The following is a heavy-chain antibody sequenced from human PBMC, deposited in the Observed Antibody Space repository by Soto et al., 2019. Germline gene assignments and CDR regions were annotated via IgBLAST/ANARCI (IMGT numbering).Heavy chain of an antibody. V-gene: IGHV5-51*01. CDR2: INPGDSDT. D-gene: IGHD2-15*01. CDR1: GYSFTNYW. J-gene: IGHJ6*02. CDR3: ARHSWWCSGGSCYYGLLNYYGMDV. Sequence: PGESLKISCKGSGYSFTNYWIGWVRQMPGKGLEWMGIINPGDSDTRYSPSFQGQVTISADKSISTAYLQWSSLKASDTAMYYCARHSWWCSGGSCYYGLLNYYGMDVWGQGTTVTVSS.